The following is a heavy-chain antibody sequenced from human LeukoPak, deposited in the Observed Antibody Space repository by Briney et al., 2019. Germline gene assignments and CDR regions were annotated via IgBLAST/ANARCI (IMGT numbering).Heavy chain of an antibody. CDR2: IYYSGST. J-gene: IGHJ4*02. CDR3: AASPYYDSSGYYWGVLDY. CDR1: GGSISSYY. V-gene: IGHV4-59*01. D-gene: IGHD3-22*01. Sequence: PSETLSLTCTVSGGSISSYYWSWIQQPPGKGLEWIGYIYYSGSTNYNPSLKSRVTISVDTSKNQFSLKLGSVTAADTAVYYCAASPYYDSSGYYWGVLDYWGQGTLVTVSS.